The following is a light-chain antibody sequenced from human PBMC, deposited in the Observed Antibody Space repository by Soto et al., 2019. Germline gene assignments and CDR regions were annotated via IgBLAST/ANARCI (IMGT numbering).Light chain of an antibody. V-gene: IGKV3-20*01. J-gene: IGKJ2*01. Sequence: EMVLTQSPGTLSLSPGERATLSCRASQSVSSSSLAWYQQKRGQAPRLLIYGASSRTTGIPDWISGSGSGTDVTMTISRREPKDFAVYYWQVSGRSALYTLGEGTKVVIK. CDR2: GAS. CDR1: QSVSSSS. CDR3: QVSGRSALYT.